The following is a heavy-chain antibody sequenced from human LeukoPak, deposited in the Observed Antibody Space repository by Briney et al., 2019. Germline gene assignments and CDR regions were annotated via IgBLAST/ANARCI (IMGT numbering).Heavy chain of an antibody. CDR2: ISSSSSYI. J-gene: IGHJ6*03. CDR3: ARGSSGVCTNGVCYYYYYYYMDV. V-gene: IGHV3-21*01. Sequence: PGGSLRLSCAASGFTFSSYSMNWVRQAPGKWLEWVSSISSSSSYIYYADSVKGRFTISRDNAKNSLYLQMNSLRAEDTAVYYYARGSSGVCTNGVCYYYYYYYMDVWGKGTTVTVSS. D-gene: IGHD2-8*01. CDR1: GFTFSSYS.